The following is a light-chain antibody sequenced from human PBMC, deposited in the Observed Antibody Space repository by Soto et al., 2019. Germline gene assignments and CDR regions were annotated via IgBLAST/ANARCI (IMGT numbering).Light chain of an antibody. CDR1: QSVSRN. V-gene: IGKV3-15*01. J-gene: IGKJ4*01. CDR3: QQYTNWPPLT. CDR2: RAS. Sequence: EIVMTQSPATLSVSPGERATLSCRASQSVSRNLAWYQQKPCQAPRLLIYRASTRATGIPARFSGSGSGTEVTLITSSLQPEDFAVYYCQQYTNWPPLTFGGGTKVEIK.